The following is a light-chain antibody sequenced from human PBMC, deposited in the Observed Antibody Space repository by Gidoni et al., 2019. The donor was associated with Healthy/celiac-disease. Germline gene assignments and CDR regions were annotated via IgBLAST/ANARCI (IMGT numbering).Light chain of an antibody. V-gene: IGKV3-20*01. CDR2: GAS. CDR1: QSVSSSY. CDR3: QQYGSS. Sequence: EIVLTQSPGTLSLSPGERATLSCRASQSVSSSYLAWYQQKPGQAPRLLIYGASSSATGIPDRFSGSGSVTDFTLTISRLEPEDFAVYYCQQYGSSFGQGTKVEIK. J-gene: IGKJ1*01.